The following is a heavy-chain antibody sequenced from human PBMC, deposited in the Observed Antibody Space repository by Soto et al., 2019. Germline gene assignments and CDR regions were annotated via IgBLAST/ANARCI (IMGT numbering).Heavy chain of an antibody. CDR3: ARDYTLGGYDYGTRNQDYYYYGMDV. CDR1: GGSISSGGYY. J-gene: IGHJ6*02. D-gene: IGHD5-12*01. CDR2: IYYSGST. Sequence: SETLSLTCTVSGGSISSGGYYWSWIRQHPGKGLEWIGYIYYSGSTYYNPSLKSRVTISVDTSKNQFSLKLSSVTAADTAVYYCARDYTLGGYDYGTRNQDYYYYGMDVWGQGTTVTVSS. V-gene: IGHV4-31*03.